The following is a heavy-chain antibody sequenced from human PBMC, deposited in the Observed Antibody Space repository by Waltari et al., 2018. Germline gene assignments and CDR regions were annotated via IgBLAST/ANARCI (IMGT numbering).Heavy chain of an antibody. Sequence: LVESGGGLVKPGGSMRLSCSVSGFIFNNSTMIWVRQAPGQGLEWVASVSGRSSYIFYGDSVKGRFLISRDNSQNSLYLQMNRLRAGDTGVYYCARGPMVVAPTLVDNWGQGTLVTVSS. J-gene: IGHJ4*02. CDR1: GFIFNNST. CDR2: VSGRSSYI. D-gene: IGHD2-21*01. V-gene: IGHV3-21*06. CDR3: ARGPMVVAPTLVDN.